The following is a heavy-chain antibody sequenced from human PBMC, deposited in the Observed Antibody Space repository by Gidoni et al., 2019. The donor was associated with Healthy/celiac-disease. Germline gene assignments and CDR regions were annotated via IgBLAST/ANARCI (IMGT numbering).Heavy chain of an antibody. CDR2: ISGSGGST. V-gene: IGHV3-23*01. J-gene: IGHJ5*02. D-gene: IGHD3-10*01. Sequence: EVQLLESGGGLVQPGGSLRLSCAASGFTFSSYAMSWVLQAPGKGLGWVSAISGSGGSTYYADSVKGRFTISRDNSKNTLYLQMNSLRAEDTAVYYCAKAMVRGVIITPNWFDPWGQGTLVTVSS. CDR3: AKAMVRGVIITPNWFDP. CDR1: GFTFSSYA.